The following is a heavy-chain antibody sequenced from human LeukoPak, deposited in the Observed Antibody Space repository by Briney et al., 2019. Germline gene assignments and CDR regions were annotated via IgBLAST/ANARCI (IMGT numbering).Heavy chain of an antibody. Sequence: PGGSLRLSCAASGFTFSDYYMSWICQAPGKGLEWVSYISSSGSTIYYADSVKGRFTISRDNSKNTLYLQMNSLRAEDTAVYYCAKDRTIFGVVIMGALDYWGQGTLVTVSS. CDR2: ISSSGSTI. D-gene: IGHD3-3*01. CDR3: AKDRTIFGVVIMGALDY. CDR1: GFTFSDYY. J-gene: IGHJ4*02. V-gene: IGHV3-11*04.